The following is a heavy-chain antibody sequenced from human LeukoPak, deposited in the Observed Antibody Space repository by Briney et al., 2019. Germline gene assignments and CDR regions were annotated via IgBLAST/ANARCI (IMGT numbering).Heavy chain of an antibody. CDR3: AKDPGSSSFLYYFDY. CDR2: ISGSGGST. V-gene: IGHV3-23*01. Sequence: PGGSLRLSCSASGFTFSSYAMSWVRQAPGKGLEWVSAISGSGGSTYYADSVKGRFTISRGNSKNTLYLQMNSLRAEDTAVYYCAKDPGSSSFLYYFDYWGQGTLVTVSS. J-gene: IGHJ4*02. D-gene: IGHD6-6*01. CDR1: GFTFSSYA.